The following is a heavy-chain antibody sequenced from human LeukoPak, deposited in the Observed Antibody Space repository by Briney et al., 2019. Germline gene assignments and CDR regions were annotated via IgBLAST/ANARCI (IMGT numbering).Heavy chain of an antibody. D-gene: IGHD2-15*01. J-gene: IGHJ4*02. Sequence: PSETLSLTCTVSGGSISSSSYYWGWIRQPPGKGLEWIGTIYYSGTTYYNPSLESRVTISIDTSKNQFSLKLSSVTAADTAVYYCARNFPGVGCSGGSCYDYWGQGTLVTVSS. V-gene: IGHV4-39*07. CDR1: GGSISSSSYY. CDR2: IYYSGTT. CDR3: ARNFPGVGCSGGSCYDY.